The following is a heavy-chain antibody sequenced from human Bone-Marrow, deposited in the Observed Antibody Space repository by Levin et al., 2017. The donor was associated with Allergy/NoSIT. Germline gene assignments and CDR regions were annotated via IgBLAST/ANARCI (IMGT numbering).Heavy chain of an antibody. CDR2: ISSSSRHI. CDR3: ARGLRGMATITVVHS. CDR1: GFTFLSYT. Sequence: GGSLRLSCAASGFTFLSYTMAWVRQAPGKGLEWVSSISSSSRHIYYADSLKGRFTISRDNAKNSLYLQMSSLRVEDTAVYYCARGLRGMATITVVHSWGQGTLVTVSS. V-gene: IGHV3-21*01. D-gene: IGHD5-24*01. J-gene: IGHJ4*02.